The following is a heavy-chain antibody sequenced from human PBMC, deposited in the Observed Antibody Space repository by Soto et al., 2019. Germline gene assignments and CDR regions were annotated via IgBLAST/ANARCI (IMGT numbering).Heavy chain of an antibody. J-gene: IGHJ4*02. D-gene: IGHD1-26*01. Sequence: QITLKESGPPLVKPTQTLTLTCTFSGFSLTTDRVGVGWIRQPPGEALEWLAVIYWDDSKTYRPSLESRLTITKDTSKNPVALTMTNIVSLDTATYYSAHAYGGRSLYWGQGTLVTVSS. CDR3: AHAYGGRSLY. CDR1: GFSLTTDRVG. V-gene: IGHV2-5*02. CDR2: IYWDDSK.